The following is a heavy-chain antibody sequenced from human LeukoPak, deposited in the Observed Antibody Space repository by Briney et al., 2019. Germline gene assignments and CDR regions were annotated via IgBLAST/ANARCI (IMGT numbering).Heavy chain of an antibody. CDR3: ARDPLWFGEYYFDY. CDR1: GGSISSSSYY. D-gene: IGHD3-10*01. V-gene: IGHV4-39*07. CDR2: IYYSGST. Sequence: PSETLSLTCTVSGGSISSSSYYWGWIRQPPGKGLEWIGSIYYSGSTYYNPSLKSRVTISVDTSKNQFSLKLSSVTAADTAVYYCARDPLWFGEYYFDYWGQGTLVTVSS. J-gene: IGHJ4*02.